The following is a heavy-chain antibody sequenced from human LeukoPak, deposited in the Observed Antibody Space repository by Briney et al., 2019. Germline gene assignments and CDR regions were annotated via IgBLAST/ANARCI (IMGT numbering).Heavy chain of an antibody. D-gene: IGHD3-3*01. CDR1: GGSISSGDYY. J-gene: IGHJ4*02. CDR3: ARGTPGRYDFWSGYSV. V-gene: IGHV4-30-4*08. CDR2: IYYSGST. Sequence: PSETLSLTCTVSGGSISSGDYYWSWIRQPPGKGLEWIGYIYYSGSTYYNPSLKSRVTISVDTSKNQFSLKLSSVTAADTAVYYCARGTPGRYDFWSGYSVWAQGTLVTVSS.